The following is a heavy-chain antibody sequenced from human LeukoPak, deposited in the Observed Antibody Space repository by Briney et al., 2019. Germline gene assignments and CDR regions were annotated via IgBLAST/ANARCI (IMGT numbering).Heavy chain of an antibody. V-gene: IGHV4-59*08. D-gene: IGHD2/OR15-2a*01. Sequence: SETLSLTCTVSGGSIRSYYWSWVPQPPGKGLEWIAYISDIGSINYNPSLKSRVTISLDTSKNQFSLKLSSVTAADTAVYYCAGHHPRNTVDFWGQGTLVTVSS. J-gene: IGHJ4*02. CDR1: GGSIRSYY. CDR2: ISDIGSI. CDR3: AGHHPRNTVDF.